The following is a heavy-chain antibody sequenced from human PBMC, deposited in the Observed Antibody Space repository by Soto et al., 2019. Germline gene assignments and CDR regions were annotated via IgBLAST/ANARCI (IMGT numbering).Heavy chain of an antibody. D-gene: IGHD3-3*02. CDR1: DDSILSSGVY. Sequence: PSETLSLTCAVSDDSILSSGVYWGGVLQSPGKGLEWIGSIFYLGSSYYNPSLKSRVTMSVDTSKNQFSLRLRSVTAADTALYFCARHSLALRKNNWFDPWGQGIMVTVSS. V-gene: IGHV4-39*01. J-gene: IGHJ5*02. CDR2: IFYLGSS. CDR3: ARHSLALRKNNWFDP.